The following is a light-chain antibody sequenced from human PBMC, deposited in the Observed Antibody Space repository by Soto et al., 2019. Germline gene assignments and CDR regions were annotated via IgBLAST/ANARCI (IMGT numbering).Light chain of an antibody. CDR2: GAS. V-gene: IGKV3-20*01. Sequence: EIVLTQSPGTLSLSPGERATLSCRASQSVSSSYLAWYQQKPGQAPRLLIYGASSRATGIPDRFSGSGSGTNFTLTISRLEPEDFAVYYCHQYGSSPRMYTFGQGTKLEIK. CDR1: QSVSSSY. J-gene: IGKJ2*01. CDR3: HQYGSSPRMYT.